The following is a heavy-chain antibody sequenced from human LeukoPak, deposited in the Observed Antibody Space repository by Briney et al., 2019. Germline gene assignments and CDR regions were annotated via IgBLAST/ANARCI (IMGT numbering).Heavy chain of an antibody. Sequence: GASVKVFCKASGYTFTGYYMHWVRQAPGQGLEWMGWINPNSGGTNYAQKFQGWVTMTRDTSISTAYMELSRLRSVDTAVYYCARTAAGDLSYFDYWGQGTLVTVSS. D-gene: IGHD6-13*01. CDR1: GYTFTGYY. CDR2: INPNSGGT. J-gene: IGHJ4*02. V-gene: IGHV1-2*04. CDR3: ARTAAGDLSYFDY.